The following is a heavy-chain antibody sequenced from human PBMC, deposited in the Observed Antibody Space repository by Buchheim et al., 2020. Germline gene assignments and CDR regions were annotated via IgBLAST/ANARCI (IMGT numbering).Heavy chain of an antibody. D-gene: IGHD2-8*01. Sequence: EVQLVESGGGLVETGGSLRLSCTASGFTFSTYSLNWVRQAPGRGLEWVSSISATSAYIYYADSVKGRFIISRDNDMNSLFLQMNSLTAEDTAVYYCAARQCADGVCQFDYWGLGTL. J-gene: IGHJ4*02. CDR2: ISATSAYI. CDR3: AARQCADGVCQFDY. CDR1: GFTFSTYS. V-gene: IGHV3-21*02.